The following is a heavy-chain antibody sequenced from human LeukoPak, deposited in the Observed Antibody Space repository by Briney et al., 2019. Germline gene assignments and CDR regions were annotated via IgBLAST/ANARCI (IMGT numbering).Heavy chain of an antibody. CDR1: GFTFSSYW. D-gene: IGHD3-10*01. CDR3: ARDSYGSGSYYNNWFGP. CDR2: IKQDGSEK. J-gene: IGHJ5*02. V-gene: IGHV3-7*01. Sequence: GGSLRLSCAASGFTFSSYWMSWVRQAPGKGLEWVANIKQDGSEKYYVDSVKGRFTISRDNAKNSLYLQMNSLRAEDTAVYYCARDSYGSGSYYNNWFGPWGQGTLVTVSS.